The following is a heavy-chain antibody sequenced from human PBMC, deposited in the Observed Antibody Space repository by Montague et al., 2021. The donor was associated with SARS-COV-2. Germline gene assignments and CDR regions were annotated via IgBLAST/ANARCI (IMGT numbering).Heavy chain of an antibody. Sequence: SLRLSCAASGFNFISYDTNWVRQAPGKGLEWVSSISSSSTYIHYADSGKGRVTISRDNAKNLVFLQMNSLRAEDTAVYYCARDYTNFDAFDIWGQGTTVTVSA. D-gene: IGHD2-8*01. V-gene: IGHV3-21*01. J-gene: IGHJ3*02. CDR2: ISSSSTYI. CDR1: GFNFISYD. CDR3: ARDYTNFDAFDI.